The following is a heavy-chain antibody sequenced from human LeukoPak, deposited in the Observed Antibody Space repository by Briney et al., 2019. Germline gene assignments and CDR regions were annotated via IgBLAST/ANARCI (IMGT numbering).Heavy chain of an antibody. CDR2: IYYSGST. Sequence: SETLSLTCTVSGGSISSYYWSWIRQPPGKGLEWIGYIYYSGSTSYNPSLKSRVTISVDTSKNQFSLKLSSVTAADTAVYYCARGPTRRITMISFYMDVWGKGTTVTVSS. J-gene: IGHJ6*03. CDR1: GGSISSYY. V-gene: IGHV4-59*12. D-gene: IGHD3-22*01. CDR3: ARGPTRRITMISFYMDV.